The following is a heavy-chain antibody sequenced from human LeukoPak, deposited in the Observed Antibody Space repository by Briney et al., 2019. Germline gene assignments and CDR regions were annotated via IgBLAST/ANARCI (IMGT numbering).Heavy chain of an antibody. Sequence: SETLSLTCTVSGGSISSSSYYWGWIRQPPGKGLEWIGSIYYSGSTYYNPSLKGRVTISVDTSKNQFSLKLSSVTAADTAVYYCATKTYYDFWSGYLPDYWGQGTLVTVSS. CDR1: GGSISSSSYY. D-gene: IGHD3-3*01. CDR2: IYYSGST. J-gene: IGHJ4*02. CDR3: ATKTYYDFWSGYLPDY. V-gene: IGHV4-39*01.